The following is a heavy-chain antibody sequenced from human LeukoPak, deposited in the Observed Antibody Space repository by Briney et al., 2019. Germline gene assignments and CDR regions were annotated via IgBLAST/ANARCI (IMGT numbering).Heavy chain of an antibody. V-gene: IGHV3-21*06. CDR3: AREEKTRNGMDV. J-gene: IGHJ6*02. CDR1: GFSFSRYS. CDR2: ISSGSTYI. Sequence: KPGGSLRLSCAASGFSFSRYSINWVRQAPGKGLEWVSYISSGSTYIYYADSVKGRFTISRDNAKNSLSLQMNSLRAEDTAVYYCAREEKTRNGMDVWGQGTKVTVSS.